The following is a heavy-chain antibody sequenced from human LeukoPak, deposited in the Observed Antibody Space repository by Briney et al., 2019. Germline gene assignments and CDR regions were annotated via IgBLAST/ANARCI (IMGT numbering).Heavy chain of an antibody. J-gene: IGHJ4*02. CDR1: GFTFSNYA. Sequence: HSGGSLRLSCAASGFTFSNYAMNWVRQAPGKGLEWVSVIRSSGSGSSTYYADSVKGRFTISRDNSKNTLYLQMNSLRAEDTAVYYCGSLDYWGQGTLVTVSS. CDR3: GSLDY. CDR2: IRSSGSGSST. V-gene: IGHV3-23*01.